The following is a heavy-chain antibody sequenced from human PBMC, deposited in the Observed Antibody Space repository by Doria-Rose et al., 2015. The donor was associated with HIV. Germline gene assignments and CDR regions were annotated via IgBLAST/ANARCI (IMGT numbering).Heavy chain of an antibody. CDR3: ARHLLRFLEWLQPNCYNYGVDV. D-gene: IGHD3-3*01. CDR2: IYSGGST. J-gene: IGHJ6*02. V-gene: IGHV3-53*01. Sequence: LIQPGGSLRLSCAASGFTVSSNYMSWVRQAPGKGLEWVSIIYSGGSTDYADSVKGRFTISRDNAKNTLYLQMNSLSAEDTAVYYCARHLLRFLEWLQPNCYNYGVDVWGQGTTVTVSS. CDR1: GFTVSSNY.